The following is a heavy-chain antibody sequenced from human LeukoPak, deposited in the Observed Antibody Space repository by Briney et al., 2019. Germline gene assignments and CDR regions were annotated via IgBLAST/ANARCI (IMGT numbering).Heavy chain of an antibody. CDR3: ARAAHNYDFWSGSNQGLDY. J-gene: IGHJ4*02. Sequence: ASVKVSCKASGYTFTSYGISWVRQAPGQGLEWMGWISAYNGNTNYAQKLQGRVTMTTDTSTSTAYMELRSLRSDDTAVYYCARAAHNYDFWSGSNQGLDYWGQGTLVTVSS. CDR2: ISAYNGNT. D-gene: IGHD3-3*01. V-gene: IGHV1-18*01. CDR1: GYTFTSYG.